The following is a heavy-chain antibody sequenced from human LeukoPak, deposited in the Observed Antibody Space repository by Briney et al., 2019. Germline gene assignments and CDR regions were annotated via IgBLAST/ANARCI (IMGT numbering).Heavy chain of an antibody. J-gene: IGHJ4*02. CDR2: IYSSGST. V-gene: IGHV4-61*02. Sequence: SETLSLTCTVSGASITSDYYYWSWIRQPAGKGLEWIGRIYSSGSTNYNPSLKSRVTISVDTSKNQFSLKLSSVTAADTAVYYCAKGIVGAHSYDYWGQGTLVTVFS. CDR3: AKGIVGAHSYDY. D-gene: IGHD1-26*01. CDR1: GASITSDYYY.